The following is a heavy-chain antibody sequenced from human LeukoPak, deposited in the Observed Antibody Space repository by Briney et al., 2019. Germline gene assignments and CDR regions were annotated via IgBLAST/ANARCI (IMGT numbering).Heavy chain of an antibody. D-gene: IGHD3-3*01. Sequence: SETLSLTCTVSGGSISSSSYYWGWIGQPPGKGLEWIGSIYCSGSTYYNPSLKSRVTISVDTSENQFSLKLSSVTAADTAVYYCARSGRITIFGVVITPRYYFDYWGQGTLVTVSS. CDR3: ARSGRITIFGVVITPRYYFDY. V-gene: IGHV4-39*07. CDR1: GGSISSSSYY. J-gene: IGHJ4*02. CDR2: IYCSGST.